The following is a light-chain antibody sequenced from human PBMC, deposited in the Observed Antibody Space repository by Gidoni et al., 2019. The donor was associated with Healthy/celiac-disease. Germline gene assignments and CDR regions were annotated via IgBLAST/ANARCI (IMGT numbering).Light chain of an antibody. CDR1: SSNIGSHT. CDR3: AAWDDSLNGWV. Sequence: QSVLTQPPSASGTPGQRVTISCSGSSSNIGSHTVNWYQQLPGTAPKLPIYSNNQRPSGVPDRFSGSKSGTSASLAISGLQSEDEADYYCAAWDDSLNGWVFGGGTKLTVL. V-gene: IGLV1-44*01. CDR2: SNN. J-gene: IGLJ3*02.